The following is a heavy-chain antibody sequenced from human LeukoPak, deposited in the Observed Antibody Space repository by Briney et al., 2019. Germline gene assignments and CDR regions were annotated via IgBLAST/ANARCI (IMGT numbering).Heavy chain of an antibody. J-gene: IGHJ4*02. Sequence: GRSLRLSCAASGFTFSDYGMHWVRQTPGKGLEWVAVIWYDGSNKYYADSVKGRFTISRDNSRNTLYLQMNSLRAEDTAVYYCVRELPPVVQYYFDYWGPGTLVTVSS. V-gene: IGHV3-33*01. CDR3: VRELPPVVQYYFDY. CDR2: IWYDGSNK. D-gene: IGHD3-22*01. CDR1: GFTFSDYG.